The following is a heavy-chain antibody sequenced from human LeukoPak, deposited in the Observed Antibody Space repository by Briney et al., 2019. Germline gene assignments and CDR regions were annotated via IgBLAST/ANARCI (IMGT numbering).Heavy chain of an antibody. Sequence: ASVKVSCKASGYTFTSYGISWVRQAPGHGLEWMGWISAYNGNTNYVQKLQGRVTITTDTSTSTAYMELRSLRSDDTAVYYCAREVSEITIFGVVSYYYMDVWGKGTTVTVSS. D-gene: IGHD3-3*01. CDR3: AREVSEITIFGVVSYYYMDV. CDR2: ISAYNGNT. CDR1: GYTFTSYG. V-gene: IGHV1-18*01. J-gene: IGHJ6*03.